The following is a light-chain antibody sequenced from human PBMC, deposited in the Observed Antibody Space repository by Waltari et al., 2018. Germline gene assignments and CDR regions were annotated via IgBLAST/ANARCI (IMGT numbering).Light chain of an antibody. Sequence: QSALTQPASVSGSPGQSITISCTGTSSDVGNYNLVSWYQQHPGKAPKLIIYEVSQRPSGVSNRFSGSKSGTTASLIISGLQAEDEADYYCSSYASSSTFIFGAGTRLTVL. CDR1: SSDVGNYNL. CDR2: EVS. CDR3: SSYASSSTFI. V-gene: IGLV2-14*02. J-gene: IGLJ1*01.